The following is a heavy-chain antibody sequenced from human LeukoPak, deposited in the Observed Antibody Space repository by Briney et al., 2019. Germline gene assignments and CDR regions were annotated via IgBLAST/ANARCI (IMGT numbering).Heavy chain of an antibody. V-gene: IGHV4-39*01. D-gene: IGHD3-10*01. J-gene: IGHJ5*02. CDR3: ARHDYYGSLNWFDP. CDR2: IYYSGPT. Sequence: SETLSLTCTVSGGSVSSTNYYWGWIRQPPGKGLEWIGSIYYSGPTYYNPSLKSRVTISLDTSKDQFSLKLSSVTAADTAVYYCARHDYYGSLNWFDPWGQGTLVTVSS. CDR1: GGSVSSTNYY.